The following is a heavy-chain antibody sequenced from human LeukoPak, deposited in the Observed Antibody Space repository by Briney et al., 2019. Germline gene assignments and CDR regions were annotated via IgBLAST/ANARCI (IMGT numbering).Heavy chain of an antibody. J-gene: IGHJ4*02. Sequence: PGESLRLSCAASGFRFKNFAMTWVRQAPGKGLEWVSTISATGGGAYYADSVKGRFTISRDNSKDTLSLQMNTLRAEDTAVYYCAKTVDGYNPLDYWGQGTLVTVSS. CDR3: AKTVDGYNPLDY. V-gene: IGHV3-23*01. CDR1: GFRFKNFA. CDR2: ISATGGGA. D-gene: IGHD5-12*01.